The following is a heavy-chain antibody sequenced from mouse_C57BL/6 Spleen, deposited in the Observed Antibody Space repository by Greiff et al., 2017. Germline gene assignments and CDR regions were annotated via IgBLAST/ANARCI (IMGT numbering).Heavy chain of an antibody. D-gene: IGHD1-1*01. CDR2: IWTGGGT. J-gene: IGHJ2*01. CDR1: GFSLTSYA. CDR3: ARMGTTVPYYFDY. Sequence: VMLVESGPGLVAPSQSLSITCTVSGFSLTSYAISWVRQPPGKGLEWLGVIWTGGGTNSNSALKSRLIISKDNSKSQVFLKMNSLQTDDTARYYCARMGTTVPYYFDYWGQGTTLTVSS. V-gene: IGHV2-9-1*01.